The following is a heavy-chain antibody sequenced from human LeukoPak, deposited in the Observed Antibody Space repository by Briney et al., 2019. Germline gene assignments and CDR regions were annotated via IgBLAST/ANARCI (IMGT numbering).Heavy chain of an antibody. J-gene: IGHJ5*02. V-gene: IGHV1-69*13. Sequence: SVKVSCKASGGTFSSYAISWVRQAPGQGHEWMGGIIPIFGTANYAQKFQGRVTITADESTSTAYMELSSLRSEETAVYYCARDIDSSGYRGWFDPWGQGTLVTVSS. D-gene: IGHD3-22*01. CDR2: IIPIFGTA. CDR3: ARDIDSSGYRGWFDP. CDR1: GGTFSSYA.